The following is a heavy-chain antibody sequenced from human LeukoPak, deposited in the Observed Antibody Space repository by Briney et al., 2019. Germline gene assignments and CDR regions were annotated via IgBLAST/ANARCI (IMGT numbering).Heavy chain of an antibody. CDR1: GYTFISYD. CDR3: ARGGGGYSGYGGYYYYYMDV. J-gene: IGHJ6*03. D-gene: IGHD5-12*01. V-gene: IGHV1-8*01. Sequence: GASVKVSCKASGYTFISYDINWVRQATGQGLEWMGWMNPNSGDTGYAQKFQGRITMTRNTPISTAYMELRSLRSEDTAVYYCARGGGGYSGYGGYYYYYMDVWGKGTTVTVSS. CDR2: MNPNSGDT.